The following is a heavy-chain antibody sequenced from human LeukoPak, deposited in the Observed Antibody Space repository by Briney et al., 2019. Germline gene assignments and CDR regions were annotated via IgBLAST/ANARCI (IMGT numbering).Heavy chain of an antibody. CDR2: ISAYSGDT. Sequence: ASVKVSCKASGYTFTSYGITCVRQAPGQGPEWMGRISAYSGDTAYAQKLQGRVTMTTDTSTSTVYLELRSLRSDDTAVYYCARGGRTAGDAFDIWGQGTMVTVSS. CDR1: GYTFTSYG. V-gene: IGHV1-18*01. D-gene: IGHD6-13*01. J-gene: IGHJ3*02. CDR3: ARGGRTAGDAFDI.